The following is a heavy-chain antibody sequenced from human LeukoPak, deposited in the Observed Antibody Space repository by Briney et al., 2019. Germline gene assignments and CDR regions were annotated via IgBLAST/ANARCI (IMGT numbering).Heavy chain of an antibody. J-gene: IGHJ4*02. D-gene: IGHD3-22*01. CDR3: AHSSGYFDY. CDR1: GDSVSNNSAA. V-gene: IGHV6-1*01. Sequence: SQTLSLTCGIAGDSVSNNSAAWNWIRQSPSRGLEWLGRTYYRSKWHNDYAVSVKSRITINPDTSKNQFSLQLNSVSPEDTAVYYCAHSSGYFDYWGQGTLVSVPS. CDR2: TYYRSKWHN.